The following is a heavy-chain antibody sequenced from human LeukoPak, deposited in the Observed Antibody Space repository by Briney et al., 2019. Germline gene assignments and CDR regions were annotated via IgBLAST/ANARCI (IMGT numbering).Heavy chain of an antibody. J-gene: IGHJ4*02. D-gene: IGHD2-15*01. CDR3: ATATLGYCSGGSCGGDY. CDR1: GYTFTGYY. V-gene: IGHV1-2*02. CDR2: INPNSGGT. Sequence: ASVKVSCKASGYTFTGYYMHWVRQAPGQGLEWMGWINPNSGGTNYAQKFQGRVTMTRDTSISTAYMELSRLRSDDTAVYYCATATLGYCSGGSCGGDYWGQGTLVTVSS.